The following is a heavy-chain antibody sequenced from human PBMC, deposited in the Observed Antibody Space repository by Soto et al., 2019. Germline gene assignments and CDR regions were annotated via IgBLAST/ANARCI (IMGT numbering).Heavy chain of an antibody. V-gene: IGHV4-31*03. Sequence: SQTLSLTCTVSGGSISSGDYYWSWIRQFPGKGLEWIGYISNSGGTHYNPSLMSRITILVDTSKNQFFLELRSVTAADTALYYCARADYATGSYYPDYWGQGTLVTVSS. D-gene: IGHD3-10*01. J-gene: IGHJ4*02. CDR2: ISNSGGT. CDR3: ARADYATGSYYPDY. CDR1: GGSISSGDYY.